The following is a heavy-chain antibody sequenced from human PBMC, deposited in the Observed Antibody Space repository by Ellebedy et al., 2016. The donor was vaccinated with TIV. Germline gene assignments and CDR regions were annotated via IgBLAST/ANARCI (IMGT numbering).Heavy chain of an antibody. Sequence: AASVKVSCKASGYTFTNYGVNWVRQAPGQGLEWMGSISDDNGNTNYAQNFQGRVTMTTDTSTATAYMELRSLRSDDTAVYYCAREFSSGWGGYYNYAMDVWGQGTTVTVSS. CDR2: ISDDNGNT. V-gene: IGHV1-18*04. CDR3: AREFSSGWGGYYNYAMDV. CDR1: GYTFTNYG. J-gene: IGHJ6*02. D-gene: IGHD6-19*01.